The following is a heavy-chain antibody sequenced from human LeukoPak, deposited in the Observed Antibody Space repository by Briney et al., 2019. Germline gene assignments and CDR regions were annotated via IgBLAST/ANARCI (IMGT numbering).Heavy chain of an antibody. CDR1: EFTFSSYA. CDR3: AKDHITMVRGVLHY. Sequence: GGSLRLSRAASEFTFSSYAMSWVRQAPGKGLEWVSAISGSGGSTYYADSVKGRFTISRDNSKNTLYLQMNSLRAEDTAVYYCAKDHITMVRGVLHYWGQGTLVTVSS. D-gene: IGHD3-10*01. J-gene: IGHJ4*02. CDR2: ISGSGGST. V-gene: IGHV3-23*01.